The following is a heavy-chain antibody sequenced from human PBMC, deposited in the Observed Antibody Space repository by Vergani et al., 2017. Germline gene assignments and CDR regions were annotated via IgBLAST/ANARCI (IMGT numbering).Heavy chain of an antibody. CDR1: GGSISSSSYY. V-gene: IGHV4-39*07. Sequence: QVQLQESGPGLVKPSETLSLTCTVSGGSISSSSYYWGWIRQPPGKGLEWIGSIYYSGSTYYNPSLKSRVTISVDTSKNQFSLKLSSVTAADTAVYYCARAIPFRPYGSGSYQDYYYYYMDVWGKGTTVTVSS. CDR2: IYYSGST. J-gene: IGHJ6*03. CDR3: ARAIPFRPYGSGSYQDYYYYYMDV. D-gene: IGHD3-10*01.